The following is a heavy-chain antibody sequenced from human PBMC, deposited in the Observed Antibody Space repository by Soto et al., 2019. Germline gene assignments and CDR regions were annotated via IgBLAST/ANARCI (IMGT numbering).Heavy chain of an antibody. Sequence: SETLSLTCTVSGGSISGDHWNWIRQPPGKGLEWIASVSSSGSTKYNPSLKSRVTISIDTTKNQFSLRLSSVTAADTAVYYCASGFYDSRGYSEAFDIWGQGTKVTVSS. CDR3: ASGFYDSRGYSEAFDI. CDR2: VSSSGST. D-gene: IGHD3-22*01. CDR1: GGSISGDH. J-gene: IGHJ3*02. V-gene: IGHV4-59*01.